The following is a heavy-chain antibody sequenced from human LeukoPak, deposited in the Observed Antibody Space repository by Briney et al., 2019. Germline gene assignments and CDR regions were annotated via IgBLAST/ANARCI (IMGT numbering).Heavy chain of an antibody. J-gene: IGHJ6*03. V-gene: IGHV3-30*03. CDR1: GFTFSSYG. Sequence: PGRSLRLSCAASGFTFSSYGMHWVRQAPGKGLEWVAVISYDGSNKYYADSVKGRFTISRDNSKNTLYLQMNSLRAEDTAVYYCACSVAARWDYYYMDVWGKGTTVTVSS. D-gene: IGHD6-6*01. CDR3: ACSVAARWDYYYMDV. CDR2: ISYDGSNK.